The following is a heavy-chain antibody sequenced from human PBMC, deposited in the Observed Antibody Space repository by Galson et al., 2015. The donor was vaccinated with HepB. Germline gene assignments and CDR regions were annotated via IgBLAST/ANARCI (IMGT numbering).Heavy chain of an antibody. Sequence: SVKVSCKASGGTFSNYAISWVRQAPGQGLEWMGGIIPIFGTANYAQKFQGRVTITADESTSTAYMELSGLRSGDTAVYYCAREQPDNILTGYYTDYYYYYMDVWGKGTTVTVSS. CDR2: IIPIFGTA. J-gene: IGHJ6*03. D-gene: IGHD3-9*01. V-gene: IGHV1-69*13. CDR1: GGTFSNYA. CDR3: AREQPDNILTGYYTDYYYYYMDV.